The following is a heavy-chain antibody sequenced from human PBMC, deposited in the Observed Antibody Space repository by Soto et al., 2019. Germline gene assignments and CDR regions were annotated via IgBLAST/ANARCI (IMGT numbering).Heavy chain of an antibody. V-gene: IGHV4-30-2*01. CDR3: ARVPDR. CDR2: IYHSGST. Sequence: PSETLSLTCTVSGGSINSGGYSWSWIRQPPGMGLEWIGYIYHSGSTYYNPSLKSRVTISVDRSKNQFSLKLSSVTAADTGVYYCARVPDRWGQGALVTVCS. CDR1: GGSINSGGYS. J-gene: IGHJ5*02. D-gene: IGHD2-2*01.